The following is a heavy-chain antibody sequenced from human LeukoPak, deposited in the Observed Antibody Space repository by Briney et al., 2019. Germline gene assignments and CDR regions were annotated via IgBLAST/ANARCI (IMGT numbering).Heavy chain of an antibody. Sequence: PSETLSLTCTVSGGSVSSGSYYWSWIRQPPGKGLEWIGYIYYSGSTNYNPSLKSRVTISLDTSKNQFSLNLNSVTAADTAVYYCARVPSYYDGNWFDPWGQGTLVTVSS. CDR1: GGSVSSGSYY. CDR3: ARVPSYYDGNWFDP. D-gene: IGHD3-3*01. CDR2: IYYSGST. J-gene: IGHJ5*02. V-gene: IGHV4-61*01.